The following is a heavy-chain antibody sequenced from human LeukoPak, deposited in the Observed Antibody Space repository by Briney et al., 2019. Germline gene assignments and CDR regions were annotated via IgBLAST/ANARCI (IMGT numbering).Heavy chain of an antibody. D-gene: IGHD3-3*01. J-gene: IGHJ4*02. CDR1: GFTFSSYW. CDR2: IKQDGSEK. Sequence: GGSLRLSCAASGFTFSSYWMSWVRQAPGKGLEWVANIKQDGSEKYYVDSVKGRFTISRDNAKNSLYLQMKSLRAEDTAVYYCARDSNYDFWSGYQYPSDYWGQGTLVTVSS. CDR3: ARDSNYDFWSGYQYPSDY. V-gene: IGHV3-7*01.